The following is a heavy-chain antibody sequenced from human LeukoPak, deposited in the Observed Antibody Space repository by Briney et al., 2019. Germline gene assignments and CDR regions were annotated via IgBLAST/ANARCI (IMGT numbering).Heavy chain of an antibody. D-gene: IGHD3-22*01. CDR3: ARRGFLGGSSGYNFDY. CDR1: GGSISSSNW. J-gene: IGHJ4*02. Sequence: PSETLSLTCAVSGGSISSSNWWSWIRPPPGKGLEWIGEIYHSGSTNYNPSLKSRATISVDKSKNQFSLKLSSVTAADTAVYYCARRGFLGGSSGYNFDYWGQGTLVTVSS. V-gene: IGHV4-4*02. CDR2: IYHSGST.